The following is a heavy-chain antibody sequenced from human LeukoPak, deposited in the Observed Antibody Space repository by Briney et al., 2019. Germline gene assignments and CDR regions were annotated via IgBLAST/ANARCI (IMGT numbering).Heavy chain of an antibody. J-gene: IGHJ3*02. Sequence: GGSLRLACAASGFTFSSYNMNWVRQAPGKGLEWVSSISSSSYTYYADSVKGRFSISRDNAKNSLFLQTNSLRAEDTAVYYCAREVYGGNSDAFDIWGQGTMVTVSP. V-gene: IGHV3-21*01. CDR2: ISSSSYT. CDR1: GFTFSSYN. CDR3: AREVYGGNSDAFDI. D-gene: IGHD4-23*01.